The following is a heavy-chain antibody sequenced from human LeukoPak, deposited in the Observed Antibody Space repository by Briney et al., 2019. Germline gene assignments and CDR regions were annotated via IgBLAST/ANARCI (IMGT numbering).Heavy chain of an antibody. V-gene: IGHV3-30*18. CDR2: ISYDGSNK. CDR3: AKYESRYCSSTSCYTPIDY. Sequence: GGSLRLSCAASGLTFSSYGMHWVRQAPGKGLEWVAVISYDGSNKYYADSVKGRFTISRDNSKNTLYLQMNSLRAEDTAVYYCAKYESRYCSSTSCYTPIDYWGQGTLVTVSS. J-gene: IGHJ4*02. D-gene: IGHD2-2*02. CDR1: GLTFSSYG.